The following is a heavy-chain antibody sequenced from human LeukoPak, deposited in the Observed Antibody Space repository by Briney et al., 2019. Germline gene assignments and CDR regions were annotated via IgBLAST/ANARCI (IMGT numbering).Heavy chain of an antibody. J-gene: IGHJ4*02. Sequence: GGSLRLSCAASGFTVSSNYMSSVRQAPGKGREWVSVIYSGGSTYYADSVKGRSTISRDNSKNTLYLQMNSLRAEDTAVYYCARGRRGYYDSSGYYCDYWGQGTLVTVSS. D-gene: IGHD3-22*01. CDR3: ARGRRGYYDSSGYYCDY. CDR1: GFTVSSNY. V-gene: IGHV3-53*01. CDR2: IYSGGST.